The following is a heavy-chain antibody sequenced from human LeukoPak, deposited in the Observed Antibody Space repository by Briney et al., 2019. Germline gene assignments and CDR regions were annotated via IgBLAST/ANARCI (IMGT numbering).Heavy chain of an antibody. Sequence: PSETLSLTCAVSGGSFSGYYWSWIRQPPGKGLEWIGEINHSGSTNYNPSLKSRVTISVDTSKNQFSLKLSSVTAADTAVYYCARGPGDGGNSTKIFDYWGQGTLVTVSS. CDR3: ARGPGDGGNSTKIFDY. CDR2: INHSGST. CDR1: GGSFSGYY. J-gene: IGHJ4*02. D-gene: IGHD4-23*01. V-gene: IGHV4-34*01.